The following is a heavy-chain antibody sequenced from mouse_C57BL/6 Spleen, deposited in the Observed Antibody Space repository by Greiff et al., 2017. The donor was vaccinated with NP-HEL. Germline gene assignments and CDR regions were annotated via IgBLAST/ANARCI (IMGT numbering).Heavy chain of an antibody. CDR2: ISDGGSYT. V-gene: IGHV5-4*01. J-gene: IGHJ1*03. D-gene: IGHD2-4*01. CDR1: GFTFSSYA. CDR3: ARREYFDYDVEYFEV. Sequence: EVQLVESGGGLVKPGGSLKLSCAASGFTFSSYAMSWVRQTPDKRLEWVATISDGGSYTHSPAHVKGRFTISRDNAKNNLYLQMSHLKSEDTAMYYCARREYFDYDVEYFEVWGTGTTVTVSS.